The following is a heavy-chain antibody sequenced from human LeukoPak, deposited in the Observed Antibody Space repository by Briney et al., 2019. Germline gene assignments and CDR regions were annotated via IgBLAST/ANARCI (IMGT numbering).Heavy chain of an antibody. CDR1: GASISSYHLF. J-gene: IGHJ5*02. Sequence: SGTLSLTWSVSGASISSYHLFLDRIPPLPGKGLEWIRSIHYSGSSYYSPSLRSRVGMSVDTSKNELSLRMTSVTAADTAVYFCARDAADSGGFYYKGIDPWGQGILVIVSS. CDR2: IHYSGSS. D-gene: IGHD3-22*01. CDR3: ARDAADSGGFYYKGIDP. V-gene: IGHV4-31*02.